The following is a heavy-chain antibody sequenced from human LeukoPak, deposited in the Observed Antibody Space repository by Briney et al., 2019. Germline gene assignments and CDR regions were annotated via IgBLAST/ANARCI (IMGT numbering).Heavy chain of an antibody. J-gene: IGHJ4*02. Sequence: SETLSLTCTVSGSSISSWYWSWVRQPPGKGLEWIGYIYYSGSTNYNPSLKSRVTISVDTSKNQFSLKLSSVTAADTAVYYCARVDYKAGYFDYWGQGTLVTVSS. V-gene: IGHV4-59*01. CDR2: IYYSGST. CDR3: ARVDYKAGYFDY. D-gene: IGHD3-10*01. CDR1: GSSISSWY.